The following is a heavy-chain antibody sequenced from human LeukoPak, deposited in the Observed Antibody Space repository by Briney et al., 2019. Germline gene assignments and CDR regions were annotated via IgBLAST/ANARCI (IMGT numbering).Heavy chain of an antibody. D-gene: IGHD2-2*01. CDR2: ISGSGGNT. J-gene: IGHJ4*02. V-gene: IGHV3-23*01. Sequence: PGGSLRLSCAASGFTFSSYAMSWVRQAPGKGLGWVSAISGSGGNTYYADSVKGRFTISRDNSKNTLYLQMNSLRDEDTAVYYCAKDGRYCSSTSCKKDDYWGQGILVTVSS. CDR3: AKDGRYCSSTSCKKDDY. CDR1: GFTFSSYA.